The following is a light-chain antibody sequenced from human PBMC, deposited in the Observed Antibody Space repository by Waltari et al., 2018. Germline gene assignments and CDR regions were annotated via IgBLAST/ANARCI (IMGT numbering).Light chain of an antibody. V-gene: IGKV3-11*01. J-gene: IGKJ4*01. CDR1: QSVGSN. CDR2: GAS. CDR3: QQHTDWPLT. Sequence: EIVLTQSPATLSLSPGQRATLSCMASQSVGSNLAWYQQKPGLTPRIVIYGASNRATGIPDRFSASGSGTDFTLTISSLEPDDFAVYYCQQHTDWPLTFGGGTKVEI.